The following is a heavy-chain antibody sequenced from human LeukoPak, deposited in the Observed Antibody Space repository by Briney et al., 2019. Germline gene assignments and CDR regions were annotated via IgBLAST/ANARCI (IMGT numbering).Heavy chain of an antibody. J-gene: IGHJ4*02. V-gene: IGHV4-61*01. CDR1: GGSVSSGSYY. Sequence: NTSETLSLTCTVSGGSVSSGSYYWSWIRQPPGKGLGWIGYIYYSGGTNYNPSLKSRVTISVDTSKNQFSLKLSSVTAADTAVYYCARTVGGYYDSSGYYNDYWGQGTLVTVSS. CDR2: IYYSGGT. D-gene: IGHD3-22*01. CDR3: ARTVGGYYDSSGYYNDY.